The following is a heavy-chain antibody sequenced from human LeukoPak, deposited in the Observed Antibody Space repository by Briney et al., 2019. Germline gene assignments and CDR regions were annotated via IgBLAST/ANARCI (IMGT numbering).Heavy chain of an antibody. CDR1: GFTFSSYW. CDR2: IKKDGSVM. J-gene: IGHJ4*02. CDR3: AKDLSGSYHLYFDY. Sequence: PGGSLRLSCVASGFTFSSYWMSWVRQAPGKGLEWVANIKKDGSVMYYVDSVKGRFTVSRDDAKNSVYLQMNSLRAEDTAVYYCAKDLSGSYHLYFDYWGQGTLVTVSS. V-gene: IGHV3-7*03. D-gene: IGHD1-26*01.